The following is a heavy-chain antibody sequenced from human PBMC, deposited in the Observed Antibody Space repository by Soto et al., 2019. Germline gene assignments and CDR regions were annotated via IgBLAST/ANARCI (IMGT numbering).Heavy chain of an antibody. V-gene: IGHV3-21*01. J-gene: IGHJ4*02. Sequence: GGSLRLSCAASGFTFSGYSLNWVRQAPGKGLEWVSSISRNSDYIYYADSEKGRFTISRDNANNSLYLQMNNLRAEDTAIYYCARDLGSAEFDSWGQGALVTVSS. CDR2: ISRNSDYI. D-gene: IGHD3-16*01. CDR3: ARDLGSAEFDS. CDR1: GFTFSGYS.